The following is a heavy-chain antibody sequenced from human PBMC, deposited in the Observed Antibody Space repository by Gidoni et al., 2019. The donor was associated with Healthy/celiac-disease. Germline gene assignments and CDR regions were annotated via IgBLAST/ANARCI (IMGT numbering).Heavy chain of an antibody. CDR2: INAGNGNT. Sequence: QVQLVQSGAEVKKPGASVTVSCKASGYTFISYAMHWVRHAPGQRLEWMGWINAGNGNTKYSQKFQGRVTITRDTSASTAYMELSSLRSEDTAVYYCARAVAAPGNWFDPWGQGTLVTVSS. CDR3: ARAVAAPGNWFDP. CDR1: GYTFISYA. J-gene: IGHJ5*02. D-gene: IGHD6-19*01. V-gene: IGHV1-3*01.